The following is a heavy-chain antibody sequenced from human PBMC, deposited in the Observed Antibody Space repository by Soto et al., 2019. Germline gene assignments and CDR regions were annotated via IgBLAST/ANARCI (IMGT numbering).Heavy chain of an antibody. CDR3: ARESADNCIYEAH. J-gene: IGHJ1*01. V-gene: IGHV4-4*07. CDR2: ITVNGIT. CDR1: GAYVSGFS. Sequence: SETLSLTCTVAGAYVSGFSWSWIRQPAGKGLEWIGRITVNGITQYTPSFRSRVTMSMDTSRNQFSLNLQSATAADTALYYCARESADNCIYEAHWGQGPLVTVSS. D-gene: IGHD1-1*01.